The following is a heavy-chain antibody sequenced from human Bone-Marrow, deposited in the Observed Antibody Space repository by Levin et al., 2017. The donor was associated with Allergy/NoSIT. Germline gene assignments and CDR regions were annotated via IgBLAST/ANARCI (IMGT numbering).Heavy chain of an antibody. Sequence: PSETLSLTCAVSGVSISSGGYSWSWIRQPPGKGLEWIGYIYHSGSTYYNPSLKSRVTISGDRSKNQFSLKLTSVTAADTAVYYCASGWTYCDIFPGHSQTSFDYWRLGTLVTVSS. CDR1: GVSISSGGYS. J-gene: IGHJ4*02. V-gene: IGHV4-30-2*01. D-gene: IGHD3-9*01. CDR3: ASGWTYCDIFPGHSQTSFDY. CDR2: IYHSGST.